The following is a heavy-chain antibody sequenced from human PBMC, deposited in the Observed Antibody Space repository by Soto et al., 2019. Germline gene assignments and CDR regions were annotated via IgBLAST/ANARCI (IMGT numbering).Heavy chain of an antibody. D-gene: IGHD2-15*01. V-gene: IGHV3-66*01. CDR1: GFTVGSNY. J-gene: IGHJ4*02. CDR2: IYTGGLT. CDR3: ARTIGGASSLYFDY. Sequence: EVQLVDSGGALVQPGGSLRLSCAASGFTVGSNYMNWVRQAPGKVLEWVSVIYTGGLTSYADSVKGRFTISRDDSSNTLYLQMSSLRTDDTAVYYCARTIGGASSLYFDYWGQGTLVTVSS.